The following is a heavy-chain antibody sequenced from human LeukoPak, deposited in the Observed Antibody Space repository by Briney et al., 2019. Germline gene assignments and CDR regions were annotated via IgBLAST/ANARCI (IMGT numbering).Heavy chain of an antibody. CDR1: GFTFDDYG. J-gene: IGHJ4*02. CDR2: INWNGGST. CDR3: ARVRGYYDSSGYIDY. Sequence: GGSLRLSCAASGFTFDDYGMSWVRQAPGKGLEWVSGINWNGGSTGYADSVKGRFTISRDNAKNSLYLQMNSLRAEDTALHYCARVRGYYDSSGYIDYWGQGTLVTVSS. V-gene: IGHV3-20*04. D-gene: IGHD3-22*01.